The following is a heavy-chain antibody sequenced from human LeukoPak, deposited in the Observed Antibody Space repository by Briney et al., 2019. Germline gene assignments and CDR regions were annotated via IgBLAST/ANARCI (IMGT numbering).Heavy chain of an antibody. D-gene: IGHD3/OR15-3a*01. CDR1: GYTFTSYG. CDR2: ISAYNGNT. V-gene: IGHV1-18*01. CDR3: TGEGLRRSDWFDP. Sequence: ASVTVSCKASGYTFTSYGISWVRQAPGQGLEWMGWISAYNGNTNYAQKLQGRVTMTTDTSTSTAYMELRSLRADDTAVYYCTGEGLRRSDWFDPWGQGTLVTVSS. J-gene: IGHJ5*02.